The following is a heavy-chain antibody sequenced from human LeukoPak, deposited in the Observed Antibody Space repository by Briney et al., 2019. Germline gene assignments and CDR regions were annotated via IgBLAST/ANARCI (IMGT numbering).Heavy chain of an antibody. CDR2: IYSGGST. CDR3: ARVGQWLSYYFDY. D-gene: IGHD6-19*01. CDR1: GFTVSTNY. V-gene: IGHV3-66*01. Sequence: PGGSLRLSCVVSGFTVSTNYMSWVRQAPGKGLEWVSLIYSGGSTYYADSVKGRFIISRDNSKNTLYLQMNSLRAEDTAVYYCARVGQWLSYYFDYWGQGTQVTVSS. J-gene: IGHJ4*02.